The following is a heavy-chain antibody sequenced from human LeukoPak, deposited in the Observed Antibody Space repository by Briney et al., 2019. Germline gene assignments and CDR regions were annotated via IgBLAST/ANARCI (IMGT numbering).Heavy chain of an antibody. CDR3: ARDWGQRGVGATLAN. J-gene: IGHJ4*02. D-gene: IGHD1-26*01. CDR1: GFTFISYE. V-gene: IGHV3-30-3*01. CDR2: ISHDGSES. Sequence: HTGGSLRLSCTASGFTFISYEMNWVRQAPGKGLEWVSFISHDGSESFHTESVKGRFTISRDNFKNTVDLQVSGLKEEDTAVYYCARDWGQRGVGATLANWGQGTLVIVSS.